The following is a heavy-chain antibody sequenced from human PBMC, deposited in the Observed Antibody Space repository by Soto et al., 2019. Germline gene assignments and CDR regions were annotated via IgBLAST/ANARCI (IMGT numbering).Heavy chain of an antibody. CDR3: ARPTDYYFDY. CDR2: IYPGDSDT. V-gene: IGHV5-51*01. CDR1: VYSFTSYW. J-gene: IGHJ4*02. Sequence: PGWCLKSSCGGSVYSFTSYWMGWVRQMPGKGLEWMGIIYPGDSDTRYSPSFQGQVTISADKSISTAYLQWSSLKASDTAMYYCARPTDYYFDYWGQGTLVTVSS.